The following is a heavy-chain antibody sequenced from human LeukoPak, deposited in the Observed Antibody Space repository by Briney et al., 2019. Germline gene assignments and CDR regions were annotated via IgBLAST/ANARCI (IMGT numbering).Heavy chain of an antibody. D-gene: IGHD3-3*01. CDR3: KKAEGPHMITIFGVVIFGTEAWIDY. CDR1: GGSFSGYY. CDR2: ISGGST. Sequence: PSETLSLTCAVYGGSFSGYYWSWIRQPPGKGLEWVSSISGGSTYYADSRKGRFIISRDNSKNTLHLQMNSLRAEDTAVYYCKKAEGPHMITIFGVVIFGTEAWIDYWGQGTLVTVPS. V-gene: IGHV3-38-3*01. J-gene: IGHJ4*02.